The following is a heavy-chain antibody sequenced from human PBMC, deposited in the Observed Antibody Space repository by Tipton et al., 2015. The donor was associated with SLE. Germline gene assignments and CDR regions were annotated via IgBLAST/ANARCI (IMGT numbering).Heavy chain of an antibody. CDR3: ARHTYPYYFDH. D-gene: IGHD3-16*01. CDR2: FDHSGST. CDR1: GYSISRGYF. V-gene: IGHV4-38-2*01. J-gene: IGHJ4*02. Sequence: TLSLTCAVSGYSISRGYFWGWIRQSPEKGLEWIGSFDHSGSTYFNPSLKSRVTMSLDTSKNHFSLTLGFVTAADTAIYYCARHTYPYYFDHWGQGTLVTVSS.